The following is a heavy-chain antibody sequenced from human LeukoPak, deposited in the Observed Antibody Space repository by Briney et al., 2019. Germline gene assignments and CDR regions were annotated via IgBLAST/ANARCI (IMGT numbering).Heavy chain of an antibody. Sequence: PGGSLRLSCAASGFTFRNHGMHWIRQAPGKGLEWVAIIWYDGTNKYYAASVNGRFTISRDNSKNTLYLQMNSLRDDDTAVYYCMRDRGALQYFDYWGQGTLVTVSS. CDR2: IWYDGTNK. J-gene: IGHJ4*02. D-gene: IGHD2/OR15-2a*01. V-gene: IGHV3-33*01. CDR3: MRDRGALQYFDY. CDR1: GFTFRNHG.